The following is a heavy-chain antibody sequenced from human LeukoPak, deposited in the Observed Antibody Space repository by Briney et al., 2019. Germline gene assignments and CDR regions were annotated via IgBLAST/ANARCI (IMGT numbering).Heavy chain of an antibody. D-gene: IGHD3-16*01. CDR3: ARAYTVALRYEAY. J-gene: IGHJ4*02. CDR1: GFSFGSYY. V-gene: IGHV3-74*01. Sequence: GGSLRLSCVASGFSFGSYYMHWVRQAPGKGLVWVSRINIDGSDTNYAYSVKGRFTLSIDTTRSTLYLQMDSLRAEDTAVYYCARAYTVALRYEAYWGQGTLVTVSS. CDR2: INIDGSDT.